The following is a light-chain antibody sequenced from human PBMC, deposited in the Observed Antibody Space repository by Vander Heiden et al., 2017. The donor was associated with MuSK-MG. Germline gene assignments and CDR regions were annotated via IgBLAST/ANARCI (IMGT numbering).Light chain of an antibody. CDR3: QQYGSSSWT. Sequence: IVLTQSPGTLSLSPGERATLSCRASQSVSSSYLAWYQQKPGQAPPPLIYGASSRATGIPDRFSGSGSGTDFTLTISRLEPEDFAVYYCQQYGSSSWTFGQGTKVEIK. V-gene: IGKV3-20*01. J-gene: IGKJ1*01. CDR1: QSVSSSY. CDR2: GAS.